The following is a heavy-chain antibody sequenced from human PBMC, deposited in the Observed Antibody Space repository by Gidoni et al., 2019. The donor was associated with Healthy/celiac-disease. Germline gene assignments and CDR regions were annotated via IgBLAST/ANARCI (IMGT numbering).Heavy chain of an antibody. CDR1: GFTFSSYG. Sequence: QVQLVESGGGVVQPGRSLRLSCAASGFTFSSYGMHWVRQAPGKGLEWVAVIWYDGSNKYYADSVKGRFTISRDNSKNTLYLQMNSLRAEDTAVYYCARDIVVVVAASWKDYYYYGMDVWGQGTTVTVSS. CDR3: ARDIVVVVAASWKDYYYYGMDV. J-gene: IGHJ6*02. CDR2: IWYDGSNK. V-gene: IGHV3-33*01. D-gene: IGHD2-15*01.